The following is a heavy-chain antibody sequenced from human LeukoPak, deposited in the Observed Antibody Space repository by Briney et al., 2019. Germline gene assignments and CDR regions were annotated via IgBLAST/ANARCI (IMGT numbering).Heavy chain of an antibody. Sequence: GGSLRLSCAASGFTFSSYSMNWVRQTPGKGLEWVSYISSSSSVIYYADSVKGRFTISRDNSKDTLYLQMNSLIAEDTAVYYCAKRIGYQLLWGQGTLVTVSS. V-gene: IGHV3-48*01. CDR2: ISSSSSVI. D-gene: IGHD2-2*01. CDR1: GFTFSSYS. J-gene: IGHJ4*02. CDR3: AKRIGYQLL.